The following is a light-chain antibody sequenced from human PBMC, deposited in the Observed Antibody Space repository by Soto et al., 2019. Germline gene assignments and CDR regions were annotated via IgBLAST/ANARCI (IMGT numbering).Light chain of an antibody. Sequence: EIVLTQSPGTLSLSPGERATLSCRASQSVSSSYLAWYQQKPGQAPRLLIYGASSRATGIPDRFSGSGSGTEFTLPISRLEHEDFAVYYCQQYGSSPPWTFGQGTKVEIK. V-gene: IGKV3-20*01. CDR3: QQYGSSPPWT. CDR2: GAS. J-gene: IGKJ1*01. CDR1: QSVSSSY.